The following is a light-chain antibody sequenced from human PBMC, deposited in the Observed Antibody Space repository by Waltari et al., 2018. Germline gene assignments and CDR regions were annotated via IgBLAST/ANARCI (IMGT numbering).Light chain of an antibody. CDR2: GAS. CDR1: PSVSSN. CDR3: QQYNNWPRT. V-gene: IGKV3-15*01. Sequence: EIVMTQSPATLSVSPGERATLSCRASPSVSSNLAWYQQKPGQAPRLLIYGASTRATGIPARFSGSGSGTEFTRTISSLQYEDFAVYYCQQYNNWPRTFGQGTKVEIK. J-gene: IGKJ1*01.